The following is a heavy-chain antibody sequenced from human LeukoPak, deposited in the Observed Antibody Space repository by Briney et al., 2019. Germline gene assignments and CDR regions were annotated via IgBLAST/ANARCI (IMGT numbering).Heavy chain of an antibody. CDR3: ARGVLGYCSSTSCYVLRYFDWLARRAFDI. Sequence: PSETLSLTCAVYGGSFSGYYWSWIRQPPGKGLEWIGEINHSGSTNYNPSLKSRVTISVDTSKNQFSLKLSSVTAADTAVYYCARGVLGYCSSTSCYVLRYFDWLARRAFDIWGQGTMVTVSS. CDR1: GGSFSGYY. J-gene: IGHJ3*02. V-gene: IGHV4-34*01. D-gene: IGHD2-2*01. CDR2: INHSGST.